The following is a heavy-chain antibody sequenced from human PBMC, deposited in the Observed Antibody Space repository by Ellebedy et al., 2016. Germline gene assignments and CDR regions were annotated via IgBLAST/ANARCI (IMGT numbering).Heavy chain of an antibody. J-gene: IGHJ4*02. Sequence: GESLKISCAASGFTFTSYAMHWVRQAPGKGLEWVAVTSYDGSDKYHADSVKGRFTISRDNSKNTVSLQMNSLRAEDTAVYYCARDKGAGYCSGGTCYSFDYWGQGTLVTVSS. CDR2: TSYDGSDK. CDR1: GFTFTSYA. V-gene: IGHV3-30*04. CDR3: ARDKGAGYCSGGTCYSFDY. D-gene: IGHD2-15*01.